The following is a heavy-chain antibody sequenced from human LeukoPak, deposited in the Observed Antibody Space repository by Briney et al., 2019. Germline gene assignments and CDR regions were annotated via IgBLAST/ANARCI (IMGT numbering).Heavy chain of an antibody. Sequence: GGSLRLSCAASGFFFRNYWMHWVRQAPGKGLVWVSRIKGDGSHTSYADSVKGRFTISRDNSKNTLYLQMNSLRAEDTAVYYCARDGHYYGSGSYPTFDYWGQGTLVTVSS. D-gene: IGHD3-10*01. V-gene: IGHV3-74*01. CDR3: ARDGHYYGSGSYPTFDY. J-gene: IGHJ4*02. CDR1: GFFFRNYW. CDR2: IKGDGSHT.